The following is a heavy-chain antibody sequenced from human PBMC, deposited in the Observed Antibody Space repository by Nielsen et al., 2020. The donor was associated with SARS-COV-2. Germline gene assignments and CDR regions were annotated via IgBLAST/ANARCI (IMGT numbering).Heavy chain of an antibody. D-gene: IGHD5-18*01. CDR1: GFTFSSYA. V-gene: IGHV3-9*01. CDR2: ISWNSGSI. J-gene: IGHJ5*02. CDR3: AKDSGYSYGFNWFDP. Sequence: SLKISCAASGFTFSSYAMSWVRQAPGKGLEWVSGISWNSGSIGYADSVKGRFTISRDNAKNSLYLQMNSLRAEDTALYYCAKDSGYSYGFNWFDPWGQGTLVTVSS.